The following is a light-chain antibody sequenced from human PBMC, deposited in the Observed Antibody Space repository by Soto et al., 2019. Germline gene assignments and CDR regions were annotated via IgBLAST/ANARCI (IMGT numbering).Light chain of an antibody. J-gene: IGKJ4*01. CDR2: DAS. CDR1: QSISSY. CDR3: QQRSRA. V-gene: IGKV3-11*01. Sequence: EIVLTQSPATLSLSPGERATLSCRASQSISSYLAWYQQKPGQAPRLLIHDASIRATGIPARFSGSGSGTDFTLTISSLEPEDFAVYYCQQRSRAFGGGTKVEIK.